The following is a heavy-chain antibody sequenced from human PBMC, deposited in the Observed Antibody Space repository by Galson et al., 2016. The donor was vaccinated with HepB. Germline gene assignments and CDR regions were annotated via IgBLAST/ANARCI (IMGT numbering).Heavy chain of an antibody. D-gene: IGHD2-15*01. CDR1: GFTISNYV. J-gene: IGHJ1*01. CDR2: ISTTGSTT. CDR3: AKTPKKGENGGLLNY. Sequence: SLRLSCAASGFTISNYVMTWVRQAPGMGLEWVSGISTTGSTTYYADSVKGRFTISRDNSKNTLYLQMSGLRADDTAVYYCAKTPKKGENGGLLNYWGQGIQVTVSS. V-gene: IGHV3-23*01.